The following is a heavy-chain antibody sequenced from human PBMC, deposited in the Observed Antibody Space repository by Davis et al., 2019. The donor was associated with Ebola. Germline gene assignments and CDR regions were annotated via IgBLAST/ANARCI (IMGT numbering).Heavy chain of an antibody. V-gene: IGHV4-39*01. CDR2: MYYSGST. CDR1: GGSISSSSYY. J-gene: IGHJ4*02. CDR3: ARHPDTDFDY. D-gene: IGHD5-18*01. Sequence: PSETLSLTCTVSGGSISSSSYYWGWIRQPPGRGLEWIGSMYYSGSTYYNPSLKSRVTISVDTSKNQFSLKLSSVTAADTAVYYCARHPDTDFDYWGQGILVTVS.